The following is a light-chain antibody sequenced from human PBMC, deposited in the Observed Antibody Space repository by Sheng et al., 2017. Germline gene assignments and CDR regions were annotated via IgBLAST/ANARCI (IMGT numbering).Light chain of an antibody. V-gene: IGLV2-14*03. CDR2: DVT. J-gene: IGLJ1*01. CDR1: SADVGGYNY. CDR3: ASYTSTSGLP. Sequence: QSALPQPASVSGSPGQSITISCTGTSADVGGYNYVSWYQQHPGKAPKLLIYDVTYRPAGVSNRFSGSKSGNSASLTISGLQTEDEAHYYCASYTSTSGLPFGTGTKVTVL.